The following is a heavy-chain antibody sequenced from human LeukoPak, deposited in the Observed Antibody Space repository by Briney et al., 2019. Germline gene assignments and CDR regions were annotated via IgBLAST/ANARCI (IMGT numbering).Heavy chain of an antibody. CDR2: INHSGST. CDR3: ARLYYYGSGRPYYYYYYGMDV. CDR1: GGSFSGYY. Sequence: SETLSLTCAVYGGSFSGYYWSWIRQPPGKGLEWIGEINHSGSTNYNPSLKSRVTISVDTSKSQFSLKLSSVTAADTAVYYCARLYYYGSGRPYYYYYYGMDVWGQGTTVTVSS. D-gene: IGHD3-10*01. J-gene: IGHJ6*02. V-gene: IGHV4-34*01.